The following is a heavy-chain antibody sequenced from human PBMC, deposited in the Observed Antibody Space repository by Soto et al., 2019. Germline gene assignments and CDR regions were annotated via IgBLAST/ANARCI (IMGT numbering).Heavy chain of an antibody. CDR3: FRDASNTLRHCLSLCGPLTLSVQH. CDR1: GGSMSKFY. V-gene: IGHV4-4*07. D-gene: IGHD2-15*01. CDR2: VYATGTS. J-gene: IGHJ1*01. Sequence: PWGNPALTCRVSGGSMSKFYWSWIRKTAGKGLEWMGRVYATGTSDYNPSLRSRIAMSVDISKKTFSLRLRSVTAADTGVYYFFRDASNTLRHCLSLCGPLTLSVQH.